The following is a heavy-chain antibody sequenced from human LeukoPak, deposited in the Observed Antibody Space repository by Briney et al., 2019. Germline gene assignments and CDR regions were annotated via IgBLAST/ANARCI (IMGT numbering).Heavy chain of an antibody. J-gene: IGHJ4*02. CDR1: GGTLSSYA. D-gene: IGHD3-22*01. CDR2: IIPIFGTA. Sequence: ASVKVSCKASGGTLSSYAISWVRQAPGQGLEWMGGIIPIFGTANYAQKFQGRVTITTDESTSTAYMELSSLRSEDTAVYYCARDSSGYYYAFDYWGQGTLVTVSS. CDR3: ARDSSGYYYAFDY. V-gene: IGHV1-69*05.